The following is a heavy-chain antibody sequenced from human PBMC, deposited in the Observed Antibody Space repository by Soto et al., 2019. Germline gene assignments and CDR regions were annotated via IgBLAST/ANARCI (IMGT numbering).Heavy chain of an antibody. D-gene: IGHD5-12*01. Sequence: ASVKVSCKASGYAFTSYDINWVRQATGQGLEWMGWMNPNSGNTGYAQKFQGRVTMTRNTSISTAYMELRSLRSDDTAVYYCAREGVAPYYYYGMDGWGQGTPVTVSS. J-gene: IGHJ6*02. CDR2: MNPNSGNT. CDR3: AREGVAPYYYYGMDG. CDR1: GYAFTSYD. V-gene: IGHV1-8*01.